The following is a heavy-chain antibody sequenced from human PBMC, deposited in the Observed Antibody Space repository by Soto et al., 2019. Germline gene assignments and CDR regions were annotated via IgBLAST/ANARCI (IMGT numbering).Heavy chain of an antibody. V-gene: IGHV3-66*01. CDR2: IDIGGNT. J-gene: IGHJ4*02. CDR1: GFSVTNNY. CDR3: ARGRGSTGYLGREPYFHY. D-gene: IGHD2-2*01. Sequence: EVQVVESGGGLVQPGGSLRLSCAASGFSVTNNYMNWVRQAPGKGLEWVSIIDIGGNTYYADSVKDRFTISRDNSRNTLYLHMDSLRAEDTAVYYCARGRGSTGYLGREPYFHYWGQGTLVTVSP.